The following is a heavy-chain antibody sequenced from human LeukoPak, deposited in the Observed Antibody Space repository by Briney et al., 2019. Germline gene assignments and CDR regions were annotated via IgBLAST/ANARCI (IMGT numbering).Heavy chain of an antibody. V-gene: IGHV4-30-4*01. CDR3: ARSLDTAMVYFDY. CDR2: IYYSGST. Sequence: SQTLSLTCTVSGASISSGDYLWSWIRQPPGMGLEWIGNIYYSGSTNYNASLKSRVTISVDTSKNQFSLKLSSVTAADTAVYYCARSLDTAMVYFDYWGQGTLVTVSS. CDR1: GASISSGDYL. D-gene: IGHD5-18*01. J-gene: IGHJ4*02.